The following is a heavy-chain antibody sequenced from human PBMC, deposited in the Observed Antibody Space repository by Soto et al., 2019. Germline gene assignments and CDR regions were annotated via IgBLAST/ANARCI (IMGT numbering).Heavy chain of an antibody. D-gene: IGHD4-17*01. CDR2: IWYDGNNE. CDR1: GFTLSGHG. CDR3: ARGMTMVPPPYYYYYLDV. V-gene: IGHV3-33*03. J-gene: IGHJ6*03. Sequence: QVQLVETGGGVVQPGSSLRLSCAASGFTLSGHGMHWVRQAPGKGLEWVAVIWYDGNNEYYADSVKGRFAISRDNSRDTLSLQMNSLRADDTAVYYCARGMTMVPPPYYYYYLDVWGKGTTVTVSS.